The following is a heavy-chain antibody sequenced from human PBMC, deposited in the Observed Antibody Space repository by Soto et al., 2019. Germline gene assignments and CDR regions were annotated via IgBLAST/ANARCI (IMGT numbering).Heavy chain of an antibody. Sequence: EVQLLESGGGLIHPGGSLRLSCVASGFTLSNYPMSWVRQAPGQGLEWVSAGSNGSNTYYADSVKGRFTISRDNSKNTVYLQMNSLRGEDTAIYYCARHGERSFDYWGQGTLVTVSS. CDR1: GFTLSNYP. CDR3: ARHGERSFDY. D-gene: IGHD3-10*01. J-gene: IGHJ4*02. CDR2: GSNGSNT. V-gene: IGHV3-23*01.